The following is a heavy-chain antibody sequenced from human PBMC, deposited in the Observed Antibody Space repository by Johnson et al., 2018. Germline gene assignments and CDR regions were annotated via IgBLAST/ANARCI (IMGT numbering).Heavy chain of an antibody. CDR3: ARDAEQRHYYYYMDV. D-gene: IGHD6-25*01. CDR1: GFTFGDYA. J-gene: IGHJ6*03. CDR2: ISTSRNTI. V-gene: IGHV3-48*01. Sequence: VQLVQSGGGLVQPGGSLRLSCAASGFTFGDYAMSWLRQAPGKGLEWLSYISTSRNTIWYADSLRGRFTISRDNAKNSLYLQMNSLRAEDTAVYFCARDAEQRHYYYYMDVWGKGTAVTVSS.